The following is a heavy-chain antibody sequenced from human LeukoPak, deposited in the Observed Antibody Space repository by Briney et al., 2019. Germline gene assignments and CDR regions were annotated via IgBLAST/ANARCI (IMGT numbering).Heavy chain of an antibody. D-gene: IGHD3-22*01. CDR1: GFTFSSYA. V-gene: IGHV3-23*01. J-gene: IGHJ4*02. Sequence: GGSLRLSCAASGFTFSSYAMSWVRQAPGKGLEWVSAISGSGGSTYYADSVKGRFTISRDNTKNTLYLQMNSLRAEDTAVYYCAKDRHYYDSSGYYPDYWGQGTLVTVSS. CDR2: ISGSGGST. CDR3: AKDRHYYDSSGYYPDY.